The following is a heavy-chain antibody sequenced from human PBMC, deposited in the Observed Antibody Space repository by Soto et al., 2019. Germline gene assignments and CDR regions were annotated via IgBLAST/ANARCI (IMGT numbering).Heavy chain of an antibody. CDR1: GFTFSSYG. CDR2: IWYDGSNK. V-gene: IGHV3-33*01. CDR3: ARPRAAACRGWFEP. Sequence: QVQLVESGGCVVQPVRSRRLSCAASGFTFSSYGMQWVRHAPGKGLEWVAVIWYDGSNKYYADSVKGRFTISRDNSKNTRYLHMSRLRSDVTSVYYCARPRAAACRGWFEPWCEGTLVTVS. J-gene: IGHJ5*02. D-gene: IGHD6-13*01.